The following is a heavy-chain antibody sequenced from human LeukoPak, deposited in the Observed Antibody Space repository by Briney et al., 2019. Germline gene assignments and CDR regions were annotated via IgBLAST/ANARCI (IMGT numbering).Heavy chain of an antibody. V-gene: IGHV4-31*03. J-gene: IGHJ6*03. CDR2: IYYSGST. CDR3: ARFYGVDYQLYYMDV. D-gene: IGHD4/OR15-4a*01. CDR1: GGSISSGGYY. Sequence: SQTLSLTCTVSGGSISSGGYYWSWIRQHPGKGLEWIGYIYYSGSTYYNPSLKSRVTISVDTSKNQFSLKLSSVTAADTAVYYCARFYGVDYQLYYMDVWGRGTTVTVSS.